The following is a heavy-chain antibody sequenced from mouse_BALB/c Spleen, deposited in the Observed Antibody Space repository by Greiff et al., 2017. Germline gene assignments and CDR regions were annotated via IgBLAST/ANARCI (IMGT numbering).Heavy chain of an antibody. Sequence: VQLQQSGAELVKPGASVKLSCTASGFNIKDTYMHWVKQRPEQGLEWIGRIDPANGNTKYDPKFQGKATITADTSSNTAYLQLSSLTSEDTAVYDCAYYYGSSHYYAMDYWGQGTSVTVSS. J-gene: IGHJ4*01. CDR2: IDPANGNT. D-gene: IGHD1-1*01. V-gene: IGHV14-3*02. CDR1: GFNIKDTY. CDR3: AYYYGSSHYYAMDY.